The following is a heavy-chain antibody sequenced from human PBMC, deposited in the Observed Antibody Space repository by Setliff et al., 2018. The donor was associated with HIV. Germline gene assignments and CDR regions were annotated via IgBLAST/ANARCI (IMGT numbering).Heavy chain of an antibody. CDR1: GFTFMNYA. CDR2: ISGSGGNT. D-gene: IGHD2-15*01. J-gene: IGHJ5*02. Sequence: GGSLRLSCAASGFTFMNYAMSWVRQAAGKGLAWVSTISGSGGNTYYPDSVKGRFTITRDNSNNMLFLQMNRLRTEDTAVYYCARSGRDCSGISCYSLWCDPWGHGALVTVSS. CDR3: ARSGRDCSGISCYSLWCDP. V-gene: IGHV3-23*01.